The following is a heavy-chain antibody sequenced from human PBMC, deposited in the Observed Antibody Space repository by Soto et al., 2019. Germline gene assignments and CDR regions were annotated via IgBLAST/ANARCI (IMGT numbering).Heavy chain of an antibody. Sequence: SETLSLTCAVYGGSFSGYYWSWIRQPPGKGLEWIGEINHSGSTNYNPSLKSRVTISVDTSKNQFSLKLSSVTAADTAVYYCASQYYDFWSDYSLDNWFDPWGQGTLVTVSS. CDR1: GGSFSGYY. V-gene: IGHV4-34*01. J-gene: IGHJ5*02. CDR3: ASQYYDFWSDYSLDNWFDP. CDR2: INHSGST. D-gene: IGHD3-3*01.